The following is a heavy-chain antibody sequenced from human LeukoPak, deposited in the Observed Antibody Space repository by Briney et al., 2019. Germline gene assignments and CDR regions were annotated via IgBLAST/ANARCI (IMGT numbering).Heavy chain of an antibody. CDR2: IYYSGST. CDR3: ARHRDYLDAFDI. D-gene: IGHD5-24*01. CDR1: GGSISSSSYY. V-gene: IGHV4-39*01. Sequence: PSQTLSLTCTVAGGSISSSSYYWCGIRQPPGKGLEWIGSIYYSGSTYHNPSLKSRVTISVDTSKTQFSFKLSSVTAADTAVYYCARHRDYLDAFDIWGQGTMVTVSS. J-gene: IGHJ3*02.